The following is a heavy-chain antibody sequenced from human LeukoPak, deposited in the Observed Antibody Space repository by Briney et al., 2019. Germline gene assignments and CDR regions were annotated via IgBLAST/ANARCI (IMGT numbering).Heavy chain of an antibody. D-gene: IGHD3-10*01. CDR2: TYYRSKGYN. Sequence: SQTLSLTCAISGDSVSSNSAAWNWIRQSPSRGLEWLGRTYYRSKGYNDYAVSVKSRITINPDTSKNQFSLQLNSVTPEDTAVYYCARGVGSGSYYKTTAGYFQHWGQGTLVTVSS. J-gene: IGHJ1*01. CDR1: GDSVSSNSAA. V-gene: IGHV6-1*01. CDR3: ARGVGSGSYYKTTAGYFQH.